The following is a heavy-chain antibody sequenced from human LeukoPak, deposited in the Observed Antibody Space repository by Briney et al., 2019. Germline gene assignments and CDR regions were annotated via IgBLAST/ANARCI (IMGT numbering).Heavy chain of an antibody. CDR3: ARGATDTTRWFGP. Sequence: GGSLRLSCAASGFTFSSYSMNWVRQAPGKGLEWVSIISRASESIFYADSVKGRFTISRDNAKNSLYLQMNDLRAEDTAAYYCARGATDTTRWFGPWGQGTLVTVSS. V-gene: IGHV3-21*01. CDR1: GFTFSSYS. J-gene: IGHJ5*02. D-gene: IGHD1-26*01. CDR2: ISRASESI.